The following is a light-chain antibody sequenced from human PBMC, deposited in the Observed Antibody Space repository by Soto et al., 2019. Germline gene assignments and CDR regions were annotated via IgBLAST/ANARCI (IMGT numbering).Light chain of an antibody. CDR3: QQYNSYWT. CDR1: QSVNSW. CDR2: KAS. V-gene: IGKV1-5*03. Sequence: IQMTQSPSTLSASVGDRVTITCRASQSVNSWLAWYQQKPGKAPKLLIYKASSLESGVPSRCSSSGSGTEFTLTISSLPPDDVATYYCQQYNSYWTFGQGTKVEIK. J-gene: IGKJ1*01.